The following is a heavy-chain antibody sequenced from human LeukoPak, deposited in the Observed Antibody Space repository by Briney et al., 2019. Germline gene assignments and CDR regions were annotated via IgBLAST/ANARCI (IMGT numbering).Heavy chain of an antibody. CDR2: ISGDGGST. V-gene: IGHV3-43*02. J-gene: IGHJ2*01. Sequence: PGGSLRLSCAASGFTFDDYGMHWVRHAPGKGLEWVSLISGDGGSTYYADSVKGRFTISRDNSKNSLYLQMNSLRTEDTALYYCAKVRFSYWYFDLWGRGTLVTVSS. D-gene: IGHD3-3*01. CDR1: GFTFDDYG. CDR3: AKVRFSYWYFDL.